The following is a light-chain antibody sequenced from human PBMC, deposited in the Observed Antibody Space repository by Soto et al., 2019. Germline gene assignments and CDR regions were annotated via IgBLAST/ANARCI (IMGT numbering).Light chain of an antibody. CDR3: QQRRNCPLT. Sequence: EIVLTQSPASLSLSPGERATLSCRASQSVNNYLGWYQQKPGQAPRLLIYDASNRATGIPARFSGSGSGTDFTLTISSLEPEDFSVYYCQQRRNCPLTFGGGTKVEIK. V-gene: IGKV3-11*01. J-gene: IGKJ4*01. CDR2: DAS. CDR1: QSVNNY.